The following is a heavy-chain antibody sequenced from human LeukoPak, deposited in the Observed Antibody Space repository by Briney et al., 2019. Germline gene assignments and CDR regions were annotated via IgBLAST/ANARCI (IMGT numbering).Heavy chain of an antibody. J-gene: IGHJ4*02. CDR3: AEDAFDY. V-gene: IGHV3-23*01. CDR2: ISGSGGST. CDR1: GFTFSNYA. Sequence: PGGSLRLSCAASGFTFSNYAMNWVRQAPGKGLQWVSGISGSGGSTYYADSVKGRFTISRDNSKNTLYLQMNSLRAEDTAVYYCAEDAFDYWGQGTLVTVSS.